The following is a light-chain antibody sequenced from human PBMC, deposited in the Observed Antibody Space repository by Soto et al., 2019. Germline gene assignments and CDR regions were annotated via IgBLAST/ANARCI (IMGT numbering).Light chain of an antibody. CDR3: QQYGSSFT. J-gene: IGKJ3*01. Sequence: EIVLTQSPGTLSLSPGERATLSCRASQSVSSSYLAWYQQNPGQAPRLLIYGASSRATGIPDRFSGSGSGTDFTLNISRLEPEDFAVYYCQQYGSSFTFGPGTKVDIK. CDR1: QSVSSSY. V-gene: IGKV3-20*01. CDR2: GAS.